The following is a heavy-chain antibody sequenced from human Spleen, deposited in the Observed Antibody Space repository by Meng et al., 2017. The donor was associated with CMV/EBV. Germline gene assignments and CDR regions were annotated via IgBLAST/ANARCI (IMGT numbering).Heavy chain of an antibody. V-gene: IGHV1-2*02. CDR2: INPNSGGT. D-gene: IGHD4-11*01. Sequence: ASVKVSCKASGYAFTSYHMHWVRQAPGQGLEWMGWINPNSGGTNYAQKFQGRVTMTRDTSISTAYMELSRLRSDDTAVYYCARELTTSRGMDVWGQGTTVTVSS. J-gene: IGHJ6*02. CDR3: ARELTTSRGMDV. CDR1: GYAFTSYH.